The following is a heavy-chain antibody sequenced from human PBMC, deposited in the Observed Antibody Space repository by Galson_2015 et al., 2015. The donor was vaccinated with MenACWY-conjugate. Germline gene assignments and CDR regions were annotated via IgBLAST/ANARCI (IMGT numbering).Heavy chain of an antibody. CDR3: AQGAGGRWFDP. V-gene: IGHV3-23*01. CDR2: ICTTGGTT. D-gene: IGHD3-16*01. J-gene: IGHJ5*02. CDR1: GITFCSYA. Sequence: APRLSLAAPGITFCSYAMSWGRPAPGKGGEWGSSICTTGGTTYYADSVKGRFTISRDNSKNTLYLQMNSLRAGDTAVYYCAQGAGGRWFDPWGQGTLVIVSS.